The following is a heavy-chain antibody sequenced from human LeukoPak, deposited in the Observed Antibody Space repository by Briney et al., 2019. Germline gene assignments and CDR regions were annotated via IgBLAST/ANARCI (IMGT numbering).Heavy chain of an antibody. CDR3: TRAGRYCSGGSCYSFY. CDR2: FRSKAHGGTT. Sequence: GGSLRLSCTASGFTFGDYAMSWFRQAAGEGLEWVGFFRSKAHGGTTEYAASVKGRFTISRDDSKSIAYLQMDSLKTEDTAVYYCTRAGRYCSGGSCYSFYWGQGTLVTVSS. D-gene: IGHD2-15*01. J-gene: IGHJ4*02. CDR1: GFTFGDYA. V-gene: IGHV3-49*03.